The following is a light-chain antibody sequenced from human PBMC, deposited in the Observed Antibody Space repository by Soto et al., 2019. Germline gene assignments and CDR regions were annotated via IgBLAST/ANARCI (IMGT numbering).Light chain of an antibody. CDR2: EVS. V-gene: IGLV2-8*01. Sequence: QSALTQPPSASGSPGQSVTISCTGTSSDVGGYNYVSWYQQRPGKAPKLMIYEVSKRPSGVPDRFSGSKSGNTASLTVSGLQAEDEADYYCSSYAGSNNPLYVFGTGTKVTVL. CDR3: SSYAGSNNPLYV. CDR1: SSDVGGYNY. J-gene: IGLJ1*01.